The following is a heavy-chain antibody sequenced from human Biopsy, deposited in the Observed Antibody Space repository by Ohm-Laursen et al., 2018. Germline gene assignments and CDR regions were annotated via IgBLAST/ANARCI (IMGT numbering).Heavy chain of an antibody. CDR3: ARYASYSGNYGHFDH. V-gene: IGHV1-69*13. J-gene: IGHJ4*02. CDR1: GGIFSSYA. D-gene: IGHD1-26*01. CDR2: VIPVFGTT. Sequence: GASVKVSCKASGGIFSSYAMSWARQAPGQGLEWMGKVIPVFGTTDYAQNFQGRLTLTADESTSTVYMDLTGLRSDDTGIYYCARYASYSGNYGHFDHWGQGTLVTVSS.